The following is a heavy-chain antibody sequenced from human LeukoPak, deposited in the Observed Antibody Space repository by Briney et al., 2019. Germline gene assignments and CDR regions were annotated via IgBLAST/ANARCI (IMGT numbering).Heavy chain of an antibody. D-gene: IGHD3-22*01. Sequence: SETLSLTCTVSGGSITGYYWNWIRQPAGQGLEWLGRVYSSGGGNYNPSLTSRVTMSVDTSKNQFPLKLTSPTAADTAVYYCAREEFLHEIDSSGYFVYWGQGTLVTVSS. CDR1: GGSITGYY. CDR3: AREEFLHEIDSSGYFVY. J-gene: IGHJ4*02. CDR2: VYSSGGG. V-gene: IGHV4-4*07.